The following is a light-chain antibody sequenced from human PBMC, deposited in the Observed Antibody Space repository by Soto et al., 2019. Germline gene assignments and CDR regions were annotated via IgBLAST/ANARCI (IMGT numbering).Light chain of an antibody. J-gene: IGLJ2*01. CDR1: SSNIGAGYD. CDR2: GNS. CDR3: QSYDSSLSGRVV. Sequence: QSVLTQPPSVSGAPGQRVTISCTGSSSNIGAGYDVHWYQQLPGTAPKLLIYGNSNRPSGVPDRFSGSKSGTSVSLAITGLQADDEADYYCQSYDSSLSGRVVFGGGTKVTVL. V-gene: IGLV1-40*01.